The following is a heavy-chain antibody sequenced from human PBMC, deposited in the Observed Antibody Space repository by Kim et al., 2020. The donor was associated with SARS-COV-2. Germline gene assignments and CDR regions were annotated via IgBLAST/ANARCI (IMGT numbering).Heavy chain of an antibody. CDR1: GYTFTGYY. CDR3: ARSTTTRTWLLYPAGN. CDR2: INPNSGGP. Sequence: ASVKVSCKASGYTFTGYYMHWVRQAPGQGLEWMGWINPNSGGPNYAQKFQGRVTMTSDTYISTAYMELSRLRSDDTAVYYCARSTTTRTWLLYPAGNWGQGTLVTVSS. J-gene: IGHJ4*02. D-gene: IGHD3-3*01. V-gene: IGHV1-2*02.